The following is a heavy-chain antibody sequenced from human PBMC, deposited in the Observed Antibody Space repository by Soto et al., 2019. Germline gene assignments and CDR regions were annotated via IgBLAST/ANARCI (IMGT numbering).Heavy chain of an antibody. V-gene: IGHV3-30-3*01. CDR1: GFTFSSYA. CDR3: AREPYSSSWSLIDY. CDR2: ISYDGSNK. Sequence: GGSLRLSCAASGFTFSSYAMHWVRQAPGKGLEWVAVISYDGSNKYYADSVKGRFTISRDNSKNTLYLQMNSLRAEDTAVYYRAREPYSSSWSLIDYWGQGTLVTVSS. J-gene: IGHJ4*02. D-gene: IGHD6-13*01.